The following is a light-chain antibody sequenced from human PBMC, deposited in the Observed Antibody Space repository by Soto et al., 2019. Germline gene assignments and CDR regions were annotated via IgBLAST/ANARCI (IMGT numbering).Light chain of an antibody. V-gene: IGKV1-6*01. CDR1: QGIGSD. Sequence: AIQMTQFPSSLSASIGDTVAITCRASQGIGSDLSWYQQRPGKAPNLLISAASDLQRGVPSRFRGSGSGTYFTLTISSLQPEDSGTYYCLQDYDHPYTFGQGTKL. J-gene: IGKJ2*01. CDR3: LQDYDHPYT. CDR2: AAS.